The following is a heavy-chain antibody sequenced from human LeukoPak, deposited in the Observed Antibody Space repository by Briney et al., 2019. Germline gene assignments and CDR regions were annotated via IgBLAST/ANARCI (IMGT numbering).Heavy chain of an antibody. J-gene: IGHJ4*02. D-gene: IGHD2-2*01. V-gene: IGHV1-46*01. Sequence: ASVNVSCKASGYTFTSYYMHWVRQAPGQGLEWMGIINPSGGSTSYAQKFQGRVTMTRDMSTSTVYMELSSLRSEDTAVYYCARGEYIVVVPAASPFDYWGQGTLVTVSS. CDR3: ARGEYIVVVPAASPFDY. CDR1: GYTFTSYY. CDR2: INPSGGST.